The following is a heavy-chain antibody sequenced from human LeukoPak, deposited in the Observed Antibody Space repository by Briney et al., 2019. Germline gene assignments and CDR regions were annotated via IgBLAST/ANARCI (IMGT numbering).Heavy chain of an antibody. CDR1: AFTFSDYG. CDR3: AKGRYHLATVTLLDY. J-gene: IGHJ4*02. D-gene: IGHD4-17*01. V-gene: IGHV3-30*18. Sequence: GSLRLSCAASAFTFSDYGMHWVRQAPGKRLEWVAVISYDGPNKYYADSVKGRFTISRDNSKNTLYLQMNSLRAEDTAVYYCAKGRYHLATVTLLDYWGQGTLVTVSS. CDR2: ISYDGPNK.